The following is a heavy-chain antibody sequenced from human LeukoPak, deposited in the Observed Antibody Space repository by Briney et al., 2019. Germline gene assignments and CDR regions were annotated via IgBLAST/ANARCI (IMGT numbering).Heavy chain of an antibody. J-gene: IGHJ4*02. Sequence: GASVKVSCKASGYTFTGYYMHWVRQAPGQGLEWMGWIDAKSGGTKYAQRFQGRVAMTRDTSINTGYMELRSLTSDDTAVYYCARWRGYSSGWSGPFDDWGQGTLVTVSS. CDR3: ARWRGYSSGWSGPFDD. CDR2: IDAKSGGT. V-gene: IGHV1-2*02. CDR1: GYTFTGYY. D-gene: IGHD6-13*01.